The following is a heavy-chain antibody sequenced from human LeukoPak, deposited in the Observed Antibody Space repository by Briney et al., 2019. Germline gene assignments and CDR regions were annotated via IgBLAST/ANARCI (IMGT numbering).Heavy chain of an antibody. CDR1: GFRFTNFW. V-gene: IGHV3-7*04. Sequence: PGGSLRLSCAVSGFRFTNFWMSWVRQAPGRGLEWVANIHPEGNEKYHVESVKGRFTISRDNIKNLLFLQMNGLRVEDTAVYYCARGDAFSGDHWGQGTLVTVSS. CDR2: IHPEGNEK. CDR3: ARGDAFSGDH. J-gene: IGHJ4*02.